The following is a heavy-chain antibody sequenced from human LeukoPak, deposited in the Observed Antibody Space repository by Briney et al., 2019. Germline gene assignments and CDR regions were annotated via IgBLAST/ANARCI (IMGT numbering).Heavy chain of an antibody. J-gene: IGHJ4*02. CDR3: ARDRGAVAGKYYFDY. CDR1: GGSISSYY. D-gene: IGHD6-19*01. Sequence: SDTLSLTCTVSGGSISSYYWSWIRQPPGKGLEWIGCIYYSGSINYNPSLKSRVSISVAASRHQFSLQVSSVTAADTAVYYCARDRGAVAGKYYFDYWGQGTLVTVSS. CDR2: IYYSGSI. V-gene: IGHV4-59*01.